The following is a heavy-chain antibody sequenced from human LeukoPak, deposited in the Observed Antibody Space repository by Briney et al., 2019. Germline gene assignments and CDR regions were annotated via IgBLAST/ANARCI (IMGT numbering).Heavy chain of an antibody. J-gene: IGHJ6*02. Sequence: PSETLSLTCTVSDGSISSYYWSWIRQPPGKGLEWIGYIYYSGSTNYNPSLKSRVTISVDTSKNQFSLKLSSVTAAGTAVYYCARAWGDIVVVPAAPYGMDVWGQGTTVTVSS. V-gene: IGHV4-59*01. D-gene: IGHD2-2*01. CDR2: IYYSGST. CDR1: DGSISSYY. CDR3: ARAWGDIVVVPAAPYGMDV.